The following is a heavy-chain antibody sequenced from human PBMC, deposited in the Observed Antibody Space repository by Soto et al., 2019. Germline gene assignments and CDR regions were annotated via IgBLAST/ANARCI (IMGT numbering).Heavy chain of an antibody. V-gene: IGHV3-23*01. Sequence: EVQLLESGGGLVQPGGSLRLSCAASGFTFSSYTMNWVRQAPGKGLEWVSSISGSGGSTYYADSVKGRFTISRDNSTNTLYLQMSSLRAEDTAVYYCAKERAVAVWGQGTLVTVSS. CDR3: AKERAVAV. CDR1: GFTFSSYT. J-gene: IGHJ4*02. CDR2: ISGSGGST. D-gene: IGHD6-19*01.